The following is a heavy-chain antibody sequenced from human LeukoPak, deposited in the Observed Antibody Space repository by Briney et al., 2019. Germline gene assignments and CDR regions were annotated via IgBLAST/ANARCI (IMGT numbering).Heavy chain of an antibody. V-gene: IGHV4-39*07. J-gene: IGHJ3*02. Sequence: SETLSLTCTVSGGSISSSSYYWGWIRQPPGKGLEWIGSIYYSGSTYYNPSLKSRVTISVDTSKNQFSLKLSSVTAADTAVYYCAREPKIVVAGVADAFDIWGQGTMVTVSS. CDR2: IYYSGST. CDR3: AREPKIVVAGVADAFDI. D-gene: IGHD3-22*01. CDR1: GGSISSSSYY.